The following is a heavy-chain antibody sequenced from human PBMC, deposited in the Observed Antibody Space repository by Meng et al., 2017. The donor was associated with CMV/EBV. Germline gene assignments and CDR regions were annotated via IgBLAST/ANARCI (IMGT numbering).Heavy chain of an antibody. V-gene: IGHV1-18*01. D-gene: IGHD2-15*01. CDR1: GYTFTSYG. J-gene: IGHJ6*02. CDR3: ARQCEWGGGSWYGYYYYGMDV. CDR2: ISAYYGNT. Sequence: ASVKVSCKASGYTFTSYGISWVRQAPGQGLEWMGWISAYYGNTNYAQKLQGRVTMTTDTSPSTAYMELRSLRSDDTAVYYCARQCEWGGGSWYGYYYYGMDVWGQGTTVTVSS.